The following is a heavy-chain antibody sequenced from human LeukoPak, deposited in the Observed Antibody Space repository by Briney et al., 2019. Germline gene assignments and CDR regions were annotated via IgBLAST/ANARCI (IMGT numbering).Heavy chain of an antibody. J-gene: IGHJ4*02. D-gene: IGHD5-24*01. CDR1: GYSFTSYW. Sequence: GESLKIFCKASGYSFTSYWIGWVRQMPGKGLEWMGIIYPGDSDTRYSPSFQGQVTISADKPISTAYLQWSSLKASDTAMYYCASAKVATIGPFDYWGQGTLVTVSS. V-gene: IGHV5-51*04. CDR2: IYPGDSDT. CDR3: ASAKVATIGPFDY.